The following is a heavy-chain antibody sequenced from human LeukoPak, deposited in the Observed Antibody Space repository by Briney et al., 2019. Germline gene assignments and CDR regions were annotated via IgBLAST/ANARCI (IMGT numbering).Heavy chain of an antibody. J-gene: IGHJ4*02. CDR1: GYTFTSYG. CDR2: ISAYNGNT. Sequence: GASVKVSCTASGYTFTSYGISWVRQAPGQGLEWMGWISAYNGNTNYAQKLRGRVTMTTDTSTSTAYMELRSLRSDDTAVYYCARDKGWESGSYGGDFDYWGQGTLVTVSS. V-gene: IGHV1-18*01. D-gene: IGHD1-26*01. CDR3: ARDKGWESGSYGGDFDY.